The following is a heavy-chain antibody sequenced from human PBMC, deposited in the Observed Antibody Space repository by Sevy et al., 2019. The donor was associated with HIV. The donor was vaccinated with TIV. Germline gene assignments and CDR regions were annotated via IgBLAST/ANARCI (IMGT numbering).Heavy chain of an antibody. D-gene: IGHD3-10*01. Sequence: GGSLRLSCVASGFTFSSHAMSWVRQAPGKGLEWVSVIRGSGDRTFYAPSLKGRSTISRDNVRNTVYLQINILGADDSAVYYCARAQGSGGPYYLAMDVWGQGTTVTVSS. CDR3: ARAQGSGGPYYLAMDV. CDR1: GFTFSSHA. CDR2: IRGSGDRT. J-gene: IGHJ6*02. V-gene: IGHV3-23*01.